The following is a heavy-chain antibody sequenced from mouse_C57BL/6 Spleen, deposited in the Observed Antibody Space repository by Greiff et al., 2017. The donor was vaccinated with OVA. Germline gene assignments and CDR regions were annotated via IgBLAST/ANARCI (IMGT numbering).Heavy chain of an antibody. V-gene: IGHV1-78*01. D-gene: IGHD1-1*01. J-gene: IGHJ1*03. Sequence: VQLQESDAELVKPGASVKISCKVSGYTFTDHTIHWMKQWPEQGLEWIGYIYPRDGSTKYNEKFKGKATLTADKSSSTAYMQLSSLTSEDSAVYFCAREKGTTVVAHWYFDVWGTGTTVTVSS. CDR1: GYTFTDHT. CDR3: AREKGTTVVAHWYFDV. CDR2: IYPRDGST.